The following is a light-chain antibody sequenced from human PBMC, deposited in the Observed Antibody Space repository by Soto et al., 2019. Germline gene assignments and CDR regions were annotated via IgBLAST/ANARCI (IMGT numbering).Light chain of an antibody. J-gene: IGKJ4*01. Sequence: EIVMTQSPATLSVSPGEGASLSCRASQTINSKLAWYQQKPGQAPRLLIYGAATRATGIPARFSGSGSGTEFPLPVSSLQSEVFAVYYCQQYDDWPPPFGGGTKGEIK. CDR2: GAA. V-gene: IGKV3-15*01. CDR3: QQYDDWPPP. CDR1: QTINSK.